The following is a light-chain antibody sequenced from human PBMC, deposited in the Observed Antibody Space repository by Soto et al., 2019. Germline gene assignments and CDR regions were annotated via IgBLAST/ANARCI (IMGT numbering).Light chain of an antibody. V-gene: IGLV2-23*01. CDR2: EGS. CDR1: SSDVGSYNL. CDR3: CSYAGSSTGG. Sequence: QSALTQPASVSASPGHSITISCTVTSSDVGSYNLVSWYQQRPGKSPKLMIYEGSKRASGVSNRFSGSKSGNTASLTISGLQAEDEADYYCCSYAGSSTGGFGGGTKLTVL. J-gene: IGLJ3*02.